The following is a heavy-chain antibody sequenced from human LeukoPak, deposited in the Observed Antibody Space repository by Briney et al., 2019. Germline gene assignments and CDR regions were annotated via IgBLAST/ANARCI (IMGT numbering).Heavy chain of an antibody. Sequence: HPGGSLRLSCAASGFTVSSNYMSWVRQAPGKGLEWVSVIYSGGSTYYADSVKGRFTISRDNSKNTLYLQMNSLRAEDTAVYYCARDRDSSGYYQGFDAFDIWGQGTMVTVSS. CDR3: ARDRDSSGYYQGFDAFDI. CDR2: IYSGGST. V-gene: IGHV3-66*01. J-gene: IGHJ3*02. CDR1: GFTVSSNY. D-gene: IGHD3-22*01.